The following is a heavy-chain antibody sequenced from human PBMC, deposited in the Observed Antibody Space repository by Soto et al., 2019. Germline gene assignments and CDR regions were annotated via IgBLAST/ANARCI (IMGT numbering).Heavy chain of an antibody. Sequence: QITLKESGPTLVKPTQTLTLTCTFSGFSLSSTGVGVGWIRQPPGKALECLALIYWDDDKLYSPSLKSRLTITKYTSKNQVVLTMTNMDPVDTATYYCAHRRIESTPNWTGACFDYWGQGTLVTVSS. CDR2: IYWDDDK. CDR3: AHRRIESTPNWTGACFDY. J-gene: IGHJ4*02. D-gene: IGHD1-1*01. V-gene: IGHV2-5*02. CDR1: GFSLSSTGVG.